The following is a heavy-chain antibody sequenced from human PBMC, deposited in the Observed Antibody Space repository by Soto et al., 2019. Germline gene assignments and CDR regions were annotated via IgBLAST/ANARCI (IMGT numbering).Heavy chain of an antibody. Sequence: PGGSLRLSCAASGFTFSTYAMTWVRQAPGKGLEWVSAISASGGSTYYADSVKGRFTISRDNSKNTLYLQMNSLRVEDTAVYYCATNYYYDSSSYYFFDYWGQGTLVTVSS. D-gene: IGHD3-22*01. V-gene: IGHV3-23*01. J-gene: IGHJ4*02. CDR3: ATNYYYDSSSYYFFDY. CDR2: ISASGGST. CDR1: GFTFSTYA.